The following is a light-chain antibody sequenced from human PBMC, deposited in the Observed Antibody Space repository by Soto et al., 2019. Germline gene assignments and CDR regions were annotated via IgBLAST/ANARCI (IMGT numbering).Light chain of an antibody. V-gene: IGLV1-40*01. CDR1: SSNIGAGYD. J-gene: IGLJ3*02. Sequence: QLVLTQPPSVSGAPGQRVTISCTGSSSNIGAGYDVHWYQQLPGTAPKLLIYGNNNRPSGAPDRFSGSKSGTSASLAITGLQAEDEADYYCQSYDSSLWVFGGGTKLTVL. CDR2: GNN. CDR3: QSYDSSLWV.